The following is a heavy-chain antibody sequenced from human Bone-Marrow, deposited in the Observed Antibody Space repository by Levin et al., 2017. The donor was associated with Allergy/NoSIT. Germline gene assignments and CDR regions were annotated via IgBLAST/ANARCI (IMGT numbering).Heavy chain of an antibody. Sequence: GGSLRLSCAGSGFTFYNVWMTWVRQAPGKGLEWVGRVASKSDVETADYSAPVKGRFTVSISASKNTLYLQMNSLKTEDTGMYYCARQQSAAFDIWGQGTMVTVSS. CDR2: VASKSDVETA. CDR1: GFTFYNVW. V-gene: IGHV3-15*04. J-gene: IGHJ3*02. CDR3: ARQQSAAFDI. D-gene: IGHD1-1*01.